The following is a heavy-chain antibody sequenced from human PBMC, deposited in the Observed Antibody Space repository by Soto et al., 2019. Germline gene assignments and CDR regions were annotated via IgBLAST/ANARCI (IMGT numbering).Heavy chain of an antibody. V-gene: IGHV1-69*13. Sequence: SVKVSCKASGGTFSSYAISWVRQAPGQGLEWMGGIIPIFGTANYAQKFQGRVTITADEPTSTAYMELSSLRSEDTAVYYCARDHGIRLATYYYYGMDVWGQGTTVTVSS. CDR2: IIPIFGTA. CDR3: ARDHGIRLATYYYYGMDV. CDR1: GGTFSSYA. J-gene: IGHJ6*02. D-gene: IGHD6-19*01.